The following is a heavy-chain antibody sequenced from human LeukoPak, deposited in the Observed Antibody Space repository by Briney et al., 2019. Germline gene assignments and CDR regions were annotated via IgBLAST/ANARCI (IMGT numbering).Heavy chain of an antibody. CDR3: AKALYYYDSSGYYWDYYYYYMDV. D-gene: IGHD3-22*01. CDR2: IRYDGSNK. J-gene: IGHJ6*03. Sequence: GGSLRLSCAASGFTFSSYGMHWVRQAPGKGLEWVAFIRYDGSNKYYADSVKGRFTISRDNSKNTLYLQMNSLRAEDTAVYYCAKALYYYDSSGYYWDYYYYYMDVWGKGTTVTVSS. CDR1: GFTFSSYG. V-gene: IGHV3-30*02.